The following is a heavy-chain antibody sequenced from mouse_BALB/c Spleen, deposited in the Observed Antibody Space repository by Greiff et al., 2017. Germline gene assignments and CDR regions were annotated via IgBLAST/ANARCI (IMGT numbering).Heavy chain of an antibody. D-gene: IGHD2-1*01. Sequence: LQQPGSELVRPGASVKLSCKASGYTFTSYWMHWVKQRHGQGLEWIGNIYPGSGSTNYDEKFKSKGTLTVDTSSSTAYMHLSSLTSEDSAVYYCTRSIYYGNYWFAYWGQGTLVTVSA. CDR2: IYPGSGST. CDR3: TRSIYYGNYWFAY. V-gene: IGHV1S22*01. CDR1: GYTFTSYW. J-gene: IGHJ3*01.